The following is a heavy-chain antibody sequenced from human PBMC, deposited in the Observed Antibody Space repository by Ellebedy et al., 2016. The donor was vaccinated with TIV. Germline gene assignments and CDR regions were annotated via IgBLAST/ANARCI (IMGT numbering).Heavy chain of an antibody. Sequence: MPGGSLRLSCTVSGGSISSSDYYWAWIRQPPGKGLEWIGSIYYSGSTYFNPSLRSRVTISVDTSKNQFSLKLSSLTAADAGVYVCARVMRGGARVFEIWGQGKMVNVSS. D-gene: IGHD2-8*01. CDR1: GGSISSSDYY. V-gene: IGHV4-39*07. CDR3: ARVMRGGARVFEI. CDR2: IYYSGST. J-gene: IGHJ3*02.